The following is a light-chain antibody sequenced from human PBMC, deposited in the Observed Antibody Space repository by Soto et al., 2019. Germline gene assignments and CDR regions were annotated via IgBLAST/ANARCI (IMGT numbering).Light chain of an antibody. Sequence: DIQMTQSPSSLSASVGDRVTITYRASQSSSNYLNWYEQKSGKAPKLLIYAASTLQTGLPSRFSCSGSGTDSTLAISRLQRVDLATYYCQQSYSTPRTFGQGTKVDI. V-gene: IGKV1-39*01. CDR1: QSSSNY. J-gene: IGKJ1*01. CDR3: QQSYSTPRT. CDR2: AAS.